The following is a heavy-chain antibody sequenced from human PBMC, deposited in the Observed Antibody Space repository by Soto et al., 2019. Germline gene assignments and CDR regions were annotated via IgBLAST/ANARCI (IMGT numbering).Heavy chain of an antibody. D-gene: IGHD2-2*01. J-gene: IGHJ5*02. CDR3: ASRRYCSSTSCYAGNWFDP. CDR1: GGTFSGYY. Sequence: SETLSLTCAVYGGTFSGYYWSWIRQPPGKGLEWIGEINHSGSTNYNPSLKSRVTISVDTSKNQFSLKLSSVTAADTAVYYCASRRYCSSTSCYAGNWFDPWGQGTLVTVSS. V-gene: IGHV4-34*01. CDR2: INHSGST.